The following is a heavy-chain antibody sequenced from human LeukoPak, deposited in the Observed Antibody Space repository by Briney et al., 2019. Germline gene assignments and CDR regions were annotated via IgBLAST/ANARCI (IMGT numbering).Heavy chain of an antibody. Sequence: GRSLRLSCAASGFIFGDYAMHWARQAPGKGLEWVSALHSGGHTFYADSVRGRFSISRDISKNALYLQMNNLGPEDTALYYCVRGLSGVSSWYFDLWGRGTLVSVS. J-gene: IGHJ2*01. CDR2: LHSGGHT. CDR1: GFIFGDYA. CDR3: VRGLSGVSSWYFDL. D-gene: IGHD7-27*01. V-gene: IGHV3-23*01.